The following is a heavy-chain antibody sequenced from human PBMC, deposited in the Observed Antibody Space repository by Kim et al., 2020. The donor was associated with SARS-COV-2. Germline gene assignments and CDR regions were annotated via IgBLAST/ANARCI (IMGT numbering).Heavy chain of an antibody. Sequence: GGSLRLSCAASGFTFSSYWMTWVRQAPGKGLEWVANIKQDGNQKYYVDSVKGRFTISRDNAKNSRYLQMNSLRAEDTAVYYCARDGDLYSSGKDAFDIWGHGTMVTVSS. V-gene: IGHV3-7*01. D-gene: IGHD6-19*01. J-gene: IGHJ3*02. CDR3: ARDGDLYSSGKDAFDI. CDR1: GFTFSSYW. CDR2: IKQDGNQK.